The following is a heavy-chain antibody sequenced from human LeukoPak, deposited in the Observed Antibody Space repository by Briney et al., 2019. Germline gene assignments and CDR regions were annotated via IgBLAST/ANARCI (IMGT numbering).Heavy chain of an antibody. D-gene: IGHD2-2*01. J-gene: IGHJ6*03. V-gene: IGHV4-34*01. CDR3: ARGRVVPFFSYYYMDV. CDR2: INHSGST. CDR1: GGSFSDYY. Sequence: SETLSLTCAVDGGSFSDYYWSWLRHPPGKGLEWIGAINHSGSTNYNPSLKSRVTISVDTSKKQFSLKLSSVTAADTAVYYCARGRVVPFFSYYYMDVWGKGTTVTVSS.